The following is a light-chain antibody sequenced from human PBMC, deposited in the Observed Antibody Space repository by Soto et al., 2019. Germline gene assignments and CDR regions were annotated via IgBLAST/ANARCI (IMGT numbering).Light chain of an antibody. CDR1: QSIS. J-gene: IGKJ5*01. V-gene: IGKV3-11*01. Sequence: EVVLTQSPATLSVSPGERATLSCRASQSISLAWYQQKPGQAPRLLIDDVSNRATGIPARFSGSGSGTDFTLTISNLEPEDFAVYYCHHGRTFGQGTRVEIK. CDR3: HHGRT. CDR2: DVS.